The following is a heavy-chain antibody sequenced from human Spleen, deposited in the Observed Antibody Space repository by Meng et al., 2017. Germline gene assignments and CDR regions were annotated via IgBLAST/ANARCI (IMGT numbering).Heavy chain of an antibody. CDR2: INPKSGDT. CDR3: ARDHGTWTDFDY. Sequence: QGQLVQSGAEVKKPGASVKVSCKPSGYNFPDYYIHWVRRAPGQGLEWMGRINPKSGDTHYAQKFQARVTMTGDTSISTAYMELSGLRSDDTAMYYCARDHGTWTDFDYWGQGTLVTVSS. V-gene: IGHV1-2*06. J-gene: IGHJ4*02. D-gene: IGHD3/OR15-3a*01. CDR1: GYNFPDYY.